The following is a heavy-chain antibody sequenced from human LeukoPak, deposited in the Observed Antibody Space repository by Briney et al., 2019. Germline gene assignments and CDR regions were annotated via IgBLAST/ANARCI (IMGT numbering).Heavy chain of an antibody. J-gene: IGHJ6*02. CDR2: ITSSSSYI. Sequence: GGSLRLSCSASGFTLRNNYMSWVRQAPGKGLEWVSSITSSSSYIYYADSVKGRFTISRDNAKNSLYLQMNSLRAEDTAVYYCARDHSGWYPNYYYYGMDVWGQGTTVTVSS. D-gene: IGHD6-19*01. V-gene: IGHV3-21*01. CDR3: ARDHSGWYPNYYYYGMDV. CDR1: GFTLRNNY.